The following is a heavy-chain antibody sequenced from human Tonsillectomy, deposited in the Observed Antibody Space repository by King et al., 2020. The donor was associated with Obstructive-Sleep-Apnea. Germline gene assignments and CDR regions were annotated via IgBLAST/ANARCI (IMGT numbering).Heavy chain of an antibody. Sequence: VQLVESGGGLVQPGGSLRLSCAASGFTFSSYAMSWVRQAPGQGLEWVSTITGSDNSTHYADSLKGRFTISRDNSKNTLYLQTIGLRAEDTAVYYCVRMGLDRIAHGALSSGLKMSWGRGTLVTVSS. D-gene: IGHD3-22*01. V-gene: IGHV3-23*04. CDR3: VRMGLDRIAHGALSSGLKMS. J-gene: IGHJ5*02. CDR2: ITGSDNST. CDR1: GFTFSSYA.